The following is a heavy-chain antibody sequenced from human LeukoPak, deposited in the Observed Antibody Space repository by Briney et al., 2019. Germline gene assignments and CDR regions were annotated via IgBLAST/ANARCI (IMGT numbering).Heavy chain of an antibody. CDR1: GFTFSDYY. D-gene: IGHD3-10*01. Sequence: PGRSLRLSCAASGFTFSDYYMSWIRQAPGKGLEWVSYISHSYNYTNYADSVKGRFTISRDNAKNSLYLQMNSLRAEDTAIYYCARWPMVRADTFDYWGQGTLVTVSS. J-gene: IGHJ4*02. CDR3: ARWPMVRADTFDY. CDR2: ISHSYNYT. V-gene: IGHV3-11*03.